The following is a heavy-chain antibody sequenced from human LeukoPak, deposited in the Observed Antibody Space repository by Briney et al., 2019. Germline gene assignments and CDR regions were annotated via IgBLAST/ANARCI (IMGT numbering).Heavy chain of an antibody. CDR2: IRYDGSNK. D-gene: IGHD5-18*01. CDR1: GFTFSSYG. Sequence: SGGSLRLSCAASGFTFSSYGMHWVRQAPGKGLVDWVSFIRYDGSNKNYADSVRGRFTISRDNAKNTLYLQMNSLRAEDTAVYYCTRATWDTGNPFDYWGQGTLVTVSS. J-gene: IGHJ4*02. V-gene: IGHV3-30*02. CDR3: TRATWDTGNPFDY.